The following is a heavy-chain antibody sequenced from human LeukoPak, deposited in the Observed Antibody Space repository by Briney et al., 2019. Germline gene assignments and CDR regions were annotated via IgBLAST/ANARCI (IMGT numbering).Heavy chain of an antibody. V-gene: IGHV3-48*04. CDR2: ISSSGSTI. J-gene: IGHJ4*02. CDR1: GFSFSTYW. CDR3: ARDGGGGSYGH. Sequence: GGSLRLSCAASGFSFSTYWMTWVRQAPGKGLEWVSYISSSGSTIYYADSVKGRFTISRDNAKNSLYLQMNSLRAEDTAVYYCARDGGGGSYGHWGQGTLVTVSS. D-gene: IGHD1-26*01.